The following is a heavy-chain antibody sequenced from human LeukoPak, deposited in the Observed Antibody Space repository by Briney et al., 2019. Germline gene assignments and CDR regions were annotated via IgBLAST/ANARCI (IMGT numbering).Heavy chain of an antibody. CDR2: INHSGST. J-gene: IGHJ4*02. Sequence: SETQSLTCAVYGGSFSGYYWSWIRQPPGKGLEWIGEINHSGSTNYNPSLKSRVTISVDTSKNQFSLKLSSVTAADTAVYYCARGQSDCSGGGCSYYFDYWGQGTLVTVSS. CDR1: GGSFSGYY. D-gene: IGHD2-15*01. CDR3: ARGQSDCSGGGCSYYFDY. V-gene: IGHV4-34*01.